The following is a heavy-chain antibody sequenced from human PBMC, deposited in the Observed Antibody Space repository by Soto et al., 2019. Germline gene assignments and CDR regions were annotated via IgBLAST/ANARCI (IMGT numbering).Heavy chain of an antibody. J-gene: IGHJ4*02. V-gene: IGHV3-23*01. D-gene: IGHD2-21*01. CDR2: ISNTGRTT. CDR1: GFTFSTSS. CDR3: AKDSVRISYSAL. Sequence: EVQLLESGGGLIQPGGSLRLSCAASGFTFSTSSMSWVHQPPGKGLEWVSVISNTGRTTYYADSVNGRFTISRDNSKNTLYLHLSSLRAEDTAVYYCAKDSVRISYSALWGQGTLVTVSP.